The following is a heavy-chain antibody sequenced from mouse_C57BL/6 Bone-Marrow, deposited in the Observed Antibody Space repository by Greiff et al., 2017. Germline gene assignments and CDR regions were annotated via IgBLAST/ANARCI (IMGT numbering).Heavy chain of an antibody. CDR1: GYTFTSYW. CDR2: IYPGSGST. CDR3: ARDPYYCKSSGYAMDD. Sequence: VQLQQPGAELVKPGASVKMSCKASGYTFTSYWINWVKQRPGQGLAWIGDIYPGSGSTNYNEKFKSKATLTVDTSSRTVYMQLSSLTSEDAAVYYWARDPYYCKSSGYAMDDWGKGTTVTVSS. J-gene: IGHJ4*01. V-gene: IGHV1-55*01. D-gene: IGHD1-1*01.